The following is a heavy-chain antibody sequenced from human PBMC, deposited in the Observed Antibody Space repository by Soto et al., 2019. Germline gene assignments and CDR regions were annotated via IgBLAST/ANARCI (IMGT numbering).Heavy chain of an antibody. CDR2: IDHSGST. CDR3: ASGGKSSGYFRPYNYYGMDV. Sequence: SETLSITCGVYGGSFSGYYWSWIRQPPGKGLEWIGEIDHSGSTNYNPSLKSRVTISVDTSKNQFSLKLSSVTAADTAVYYCASGGKSSGYFRPYNYYGMDVWGQGTTVTVSS. D-gene: IGHD3-22*01. V-gene: IGHV4-34*01. CDR1: GGSFSGYY. J-gene: IGHJ6*02.